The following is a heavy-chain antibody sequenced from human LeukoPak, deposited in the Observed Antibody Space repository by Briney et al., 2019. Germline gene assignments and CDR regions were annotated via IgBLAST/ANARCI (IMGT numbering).Heavy chain of an antibody. V-gene: IGHV3-30-3*01. Sequence: GRSLRLSCAASGFTFSSYAMHWVRQAPGKGLEWLAVISYDGSNKYYADSVKGRFTISRDNSKNTLYLQMNSLRAEDTAVYYCARDSGYSGSYYFDYWGQGTLVTVSS. CDR3: ARDSGYSGSYYFDY. CDR2: ISYDGSNK. J-gene: IGHJ4*02. D-gene: IGHD1-26*01. CDR1: GFTFSSYA.